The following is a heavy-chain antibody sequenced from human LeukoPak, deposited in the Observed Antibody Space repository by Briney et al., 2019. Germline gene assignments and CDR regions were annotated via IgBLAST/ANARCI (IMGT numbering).Heavy chain of an antibody. CDR1: GFTFNSHS. CDR3: ARVYDVLTGGFDH. CDR2: ISSSMISI. J-gene: IGHJ4*02. V-gene: IGHV3-21*01. Sequence: GGSLRLSCAASGFTFNSHSMNWVRQAPGKGLEWVSFISSSMISIHYADSVQGRFTISRDNARNILYLQMNSLRAEDTAVYYCARVYDVLTGGFDHWGQGALVTVSS. D-gene: IGHD3-9*01.